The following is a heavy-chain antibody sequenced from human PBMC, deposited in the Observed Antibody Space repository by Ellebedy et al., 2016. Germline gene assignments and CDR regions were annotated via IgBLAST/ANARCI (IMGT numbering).Heavy chain of an antibody. J-gene: IGHJ4*02. CDR3: ARHNNGWRTRLDY. Sequence: SETLSLTCTVSGGSISSSSYYWGWIRQPPGKGLEWIGSIYYSGSTYYNPSLKSRVTISVDTSKNQFSLKLSSVTAADTAVYYCARHNNGWRTRLDYWGQGTLVTVSS. CDR1: GGSISSSSYY. CDR2: IYYSGST. V-gene: IGHV4-39*01. D-gene: IGHD3-3*01.